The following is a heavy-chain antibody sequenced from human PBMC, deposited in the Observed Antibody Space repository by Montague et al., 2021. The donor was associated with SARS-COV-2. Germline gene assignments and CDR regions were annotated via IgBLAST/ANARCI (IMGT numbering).Heavy chain of an antibody. J-gene: IGHJ4*02. CDR2: IYRGGSA. CDR3: ARELKGYFDY. Sequence: SLRLSCAASGFTVSSNYMSWVRQAPGKGLEWVSVIYRGGSAYYSVSSKGRFTIFSDNSKSTLYLQLNSLRAEDTAVYYCARELKGYFDYWGQGTLVTVSS. CDR1: GFTVSSNY. V-gene: IGHV3-66*02. D-gene: IGHD3-10*01.